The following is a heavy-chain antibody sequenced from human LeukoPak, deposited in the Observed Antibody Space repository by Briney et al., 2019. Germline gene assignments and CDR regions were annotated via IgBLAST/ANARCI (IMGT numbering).Heavy chain of an antibody. CDR3: ARDRRYDFCSGHNAFDI. CDR2: ISAYNGNT. Sequence: ASVKVSCKASGYTFTSYGISWVRQAPGQGVERMGWISAYNGNTNYAQKLQGRVTMTTDTSTSTAYMELRSLRSDDMAVYYCARDRRYDFCSGHNAFDIWGQGTMVTVSS. CDR1: GYTFTSYG. D-gene: IGHD3-3*01. V-gene: IGHV1-18*03. J-gene: IGHJ3*02.